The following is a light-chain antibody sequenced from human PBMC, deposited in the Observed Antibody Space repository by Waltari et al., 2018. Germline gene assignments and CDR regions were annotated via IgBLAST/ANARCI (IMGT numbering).Light chain of an antibody. CDR1: QSVSSN. Sequence: EIVMTQSPATLSVSPGERATLSCRASQSVSSNLAWYQQKPGQAPRLLIYGASTRATAIPARFSGSGSGTEFTLTICSLQSEDSAVYYCQQYNNWPPGTFGQGTKVEIK. J-gene: IGKJ1*01. V-gene: IGKV3-15*01. CDR2: GAS. CDR3: QQYNNWPPGT.